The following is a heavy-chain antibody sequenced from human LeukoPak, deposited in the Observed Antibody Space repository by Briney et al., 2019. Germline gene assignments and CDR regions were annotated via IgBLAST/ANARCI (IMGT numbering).Heavy chain of an antibody. CDR2: TSSDLNVK. CDR3: AREGYYGSGSPPSLYFDY. Sequence: GGSLRLPCAASGFTFRNYVIHWVRQAPGKGLEWVAVTSSDLNVKLYADSVKGRFTISGDNSRSTLYLQMNSLRPEDTAIYYCAREGYYGSGSPPSLYFDYWGQGTLVTVSS. D-gene: IGHD3-10*01. J-gene: IGHJ4*02. V-gene: IGHV3-30-3*01. CDR1: GFTFRNYV.